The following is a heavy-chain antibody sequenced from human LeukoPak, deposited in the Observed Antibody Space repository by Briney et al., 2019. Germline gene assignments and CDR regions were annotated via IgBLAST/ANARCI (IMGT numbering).Heavy chain of an antibody. D-gene: IGHD6-13*01. V-gene: IGHV3-48*04. J-gene: IGHJ4*02. Sequence: GGSLRLSCAASGFTFSSYGMHWVRQAPGKGLEWVSYISSSSSTIYYADSVKGRFTISRDNAKNSLYLQMNSLRAEDTAVYYCARETGIAAAGTGVDYWGQGTLVTVSS. CDR1: GFTFSSYG. CDR2: ISSSSSTI. CDR3: ARETGIAAAGTGVDY.